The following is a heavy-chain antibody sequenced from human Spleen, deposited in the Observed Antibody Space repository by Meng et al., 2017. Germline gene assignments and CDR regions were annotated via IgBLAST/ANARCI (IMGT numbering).Heavy chain of an antibody. CDR3: RLAYCMGDCVDY. V-gene: IGHV4-34*01. CDR1: GGSFSGCY. Sequence: QVQLQQWGAGLLKPSETLSLTCAVYGGSFSGCYWSWIRQPPGKGLEWLGQINHSGSTNDNPSLKSRVTISIDTSRNQLSLKLSSVTVADTAVYYCRLAYCMGDCVDYWGQGTLVTVSS. CDR2: INHSGST. J-gene: IGHJ4*02. D-gene: IGHD2-21*01.